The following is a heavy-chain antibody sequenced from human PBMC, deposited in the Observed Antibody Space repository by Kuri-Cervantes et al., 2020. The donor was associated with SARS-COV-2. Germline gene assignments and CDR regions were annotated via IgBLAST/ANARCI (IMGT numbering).Heavy chain of an antibody. J-gene: IGHJ4*02. V-gene: IGHV3-48*01. CDR3: ARGRYDFDY. Sequence: GESLKISCAASGFTFSSYSMNWVRQAPGKGLEWVSYISSSSSTIYYADSVKGRFTISRDNAKNSLYLQMNSLRAEDTAVYYCARGRYDFDYWGQGTPVTVSS. CDR2: ISSSSSTI. CDR1: GFTFSSYS. D-gene: IGHD3-22*01.